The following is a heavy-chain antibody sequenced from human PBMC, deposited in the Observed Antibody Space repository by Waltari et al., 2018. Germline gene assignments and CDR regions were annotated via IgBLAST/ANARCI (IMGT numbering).Heavy chain of an antibody. CDR3: AKGHSGSYGLKD. D-gene: IGHD1-26*01. CDR1: GFNFDDYA. CDR2: ISWNSDNI. V-gene: IGHV3-9*01. J-gene: IGHJ4*02. Sequence: EVQLVESGGGLVQPGRSLRLSCAVSGFNFDDYAMHWVRQAPGKGLGEVSGISWNSDNIGYADSVKGRFTISRDNAKNSLYLQMNSLRPEDTALYYCAKGHSGSYGLKDWGQGTLVTVSS.